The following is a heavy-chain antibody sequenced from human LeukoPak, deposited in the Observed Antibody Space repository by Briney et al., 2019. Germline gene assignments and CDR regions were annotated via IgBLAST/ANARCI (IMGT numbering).Heavy chain of an antibody. D-gene: IGHD2-2*01. CDR2: IYTSGST. Sequence: PSETLSFTCTVSGGSISSYYWSWIRQPAGKGLEWIGRIYTSGSTNYNPSLKSRVTISVDKSKNQFSLKLSSVTAADTAVYYCARGVVPARGDWFDPWGQGTLVTVSS. V-gene: IGHV4-4*07. CDR1: GGSISSYY. CDR3: ARGVVPARGDWFDP. J-gene: IGHJ5*02.